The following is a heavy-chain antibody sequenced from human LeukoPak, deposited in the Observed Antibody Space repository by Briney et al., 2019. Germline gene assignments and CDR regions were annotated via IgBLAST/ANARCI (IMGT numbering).Heavy chain of an antibody. CDR2: IYYSGST. V-gene: IGHV4-39*01. CDR1: DASIRTNTYY. CDR3: ARLSPFGHYDSSGYPFDY. D-gene: IGHD3-22*01. Sequence: PSEPLSLTCTVSDASIRTNTYYWGWIRQPPGKGLAWIWSIYYSGSTYYNLSLKSPVTISVDTSKKQFSLKLSSVTAADTAVYYCARLSPFGHYDSSGYPFDYWGQGTLVTVSS. J-gene: IGHJ4*02.